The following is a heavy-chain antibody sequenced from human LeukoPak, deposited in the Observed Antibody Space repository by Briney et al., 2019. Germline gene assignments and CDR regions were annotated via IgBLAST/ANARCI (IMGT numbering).Heavy chain of an antibody. CDR1: GYTFTGYY. D-gene: IGHD6-19*01. J-gene: IGHJ4*02. V-gene: IGHV1-2*06. Sequence: ASVKVSCKASGYTFTGYYIHWVRQAPGQGLEWMGRINPKSGDTNYAQKFQGRVTMIMDTSISTAYMELSSLRSDDTAVYYCARIWLVRGYTYFDQWGQGTLVTVSS. CDR2: INPKSGDT. CDR3: ARIWLVRGYTYFDQ.